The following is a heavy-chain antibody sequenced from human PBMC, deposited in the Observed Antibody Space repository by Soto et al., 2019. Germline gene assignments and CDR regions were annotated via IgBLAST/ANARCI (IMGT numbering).Heavy chain of an antibody. J-gene: IGHJ4*02. CDR2: IYYSGST. CDR3: QGYDSSGYYYFDY. Sequence: TSETLSLTCTVSGGSISSSSYYWGWIRQPPGKGLEWIGSIYYSGSTYYNPSLKSRVTISVDTSKNQFSLKLSSVTAADTPVSYCQGYDSSGYYYFDYWGQGTLVTVS. D-gene: IGHD3-22*01. CDR1: GGSISSSSYY. V-gene: IGHV4-39*01.